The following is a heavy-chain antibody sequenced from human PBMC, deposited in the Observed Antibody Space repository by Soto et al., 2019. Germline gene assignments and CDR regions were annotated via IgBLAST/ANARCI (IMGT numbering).Heavy chain of an antibody. V-gene: IGHV3-7*01. CDR2: IKQDGSEK. CDR3: ARTYYYDSSGYYYNFY. J-gene: IGHJ4*02. CDR1: GFPFSSYW. Sequence: GGSLRLSCAASGFPFSSYWMSWVRQAPGKGLEWVANIKQDGSEKYYVDSVKGRFTIPRDNAKNSLYLQMNSLRAEDTAVYYCARTYYYDSSGYYYNFYWGRGTLVTVSS. D-gene: IGHD3-22*01.